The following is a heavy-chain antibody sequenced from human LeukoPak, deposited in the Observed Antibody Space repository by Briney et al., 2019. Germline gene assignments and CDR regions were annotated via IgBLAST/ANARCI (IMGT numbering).Heavy chain of an antibody. CDR1: GGSISSGGDY. V-gene: IGHV4-31*03. J-gene: IGHJ4*02. CDR2: IYYSGST. D-gene: IGHD3-22*01. Sequence: SETLSLTCTVSGGSISSGGDYWSWVRQHPGGGLEWIGSIYYSGSTNYNPSRERRVTISVNTCKKQCSLRMSSVTAADTAVYYCARIPGDYYDTQGDYWGQGTLVIVSS. CDR3: ARIPGDYYDTQGDY.